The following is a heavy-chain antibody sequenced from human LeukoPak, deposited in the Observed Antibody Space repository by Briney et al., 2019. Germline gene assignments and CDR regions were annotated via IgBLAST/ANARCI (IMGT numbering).Heavy chain of an antibody. V-gene: IGHV3-23*01. J-gene: IGHJ4*02. CDR1: GFTFSSYA. CDR3: AKDQGYNSGWYALDY. Sequence: GGSLRLSCAASGFTFSSYAMSWVRQAPGEGLEWVSAISGSGGSTYYADSVKVRFTISIDNSNNTLYLQMNSLRAEDTAVYYCAKDQGYNSGWYALDYWGQGTLVTVSS. CDR2: ISGSGGST. D-gene: IGHD6-19*01.